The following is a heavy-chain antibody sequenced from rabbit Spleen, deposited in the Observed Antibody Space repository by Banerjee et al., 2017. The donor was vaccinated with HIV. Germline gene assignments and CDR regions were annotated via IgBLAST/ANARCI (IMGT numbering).Heavy chain of an antibody. CDR2: INTATSKA. Sequence: QSLEESGGDLVKPGASLTLTCTASGFSFSDYYYICWVRQAPEKGLEWIACINTATSKAVYASWAKGRLTISKTSSTTVTLQMTSLTAADTATYFCARDSGSSFSSYGMDLWGPGTLVTVS. J-gene: IGHJ6*01. V-gene: IGHV1S40*01. CDR3: ARDSGSSFSSYGMDL. CDR1: GFSFSDYYY. D-gene: IGHD8-1*01.